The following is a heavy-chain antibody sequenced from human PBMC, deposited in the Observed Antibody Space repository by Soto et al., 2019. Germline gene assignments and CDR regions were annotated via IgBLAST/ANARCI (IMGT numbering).Heavy chain of an antibody. V-gene: IGHV3-30*04. Sequence: GGSLRLSCAASGFTFSSYAMHWVRQAPGKGLEWVAVISYDGSNKYYADSVKGRFTISRDNSKNTLYLQMNSLRAEDTAVYYCARDSAVVVTATRFFDYWGQGTLVTVSS. CDR2: ISYDGSNK. CDR3: ARDSAVVVTATRFFDY. D-gene: IGHD2-21*02. J-gene: IGHJ4*02. CDR1: GFTFSSYA.